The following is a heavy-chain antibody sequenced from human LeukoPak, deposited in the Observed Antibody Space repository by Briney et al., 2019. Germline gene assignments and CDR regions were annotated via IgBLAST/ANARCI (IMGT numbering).Heavy chain of an antibody. D-gene: IGHD6-13*01. CDR3: ARHRVAAAGAWGPFDY. Sequence: SETLSLTCTVSGGSISSYYWSWIRQPPGKGLEWIGYIYYSGSTNYNPPLKSRVTISVDTSKNQFSLKLSSVTAADTAVYYCARHRVAAAGAWGPFDYWGQGTLVTVSS. CDR2: IYYSGST. CDR1: GGSISSYY. V-gene: IGHV4-59*08. J-gene: IGHJ4*02.